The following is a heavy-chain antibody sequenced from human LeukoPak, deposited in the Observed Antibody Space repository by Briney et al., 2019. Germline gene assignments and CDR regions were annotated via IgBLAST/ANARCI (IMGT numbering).Heavy chain of an antibody. Sequence: GGSLRLSCAASGFTFSDYWMNWVRQAPGKGLEWVANIKQDGSKKYYVDSVKGRFTISRDNAKTSLSLQMDSLRAEDTAVYYCARDLFNQAFDYWGQGALLTVSS. V-gene: IGHV3-7*01. CDR1: GFTFSDYW. J-gene: IGHJ4*02. CDR3: ARDLFNQAFDY. CDR2: IKQDGSKK.